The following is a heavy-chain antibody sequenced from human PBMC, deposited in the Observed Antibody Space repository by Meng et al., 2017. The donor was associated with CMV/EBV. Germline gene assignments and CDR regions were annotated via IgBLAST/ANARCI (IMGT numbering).Heavy chain of an antibody. Sequence: QVELQQGGEGLLKPSETLSLTCAFYGGSFSGYYWSWIRQPPGKGLEWIGEINHSGSTNYNPSLKSRVTISVDTSKNQFSLKLSSVTAADTAVYYCARESMVRGEDWGQGTLVTVSS. V-gene: IGHV4-34*01. CDR1: GGSFSGYY. D-gene: IGHD3-10*01. CDR3: ARESMVRGED. CDR2: INHSGST. J-gene: IGHJ4*02.